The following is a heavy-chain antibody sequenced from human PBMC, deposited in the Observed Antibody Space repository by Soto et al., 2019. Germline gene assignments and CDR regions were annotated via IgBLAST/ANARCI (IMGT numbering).Heavy chain of an antibody. CDR3: ARGFGRFNY. J-gene: IGHJ4*02. D-gene: IGHD3-10*01. V-gene: IGHV3-48*03. Sequence: EVQLLESGGGLVQPGGSLRLSCGVSGFTFNEFEMNWVRQAPGKGLEWLAYIDGSGTTKKYADSVRGPFTISRDNPNNSLFLQMSSLSAADTTIYYCARGFGRFNYWGQGTLVSVSS. CDR1: GFTFNEFE. CDR2: IDGSGTTK.